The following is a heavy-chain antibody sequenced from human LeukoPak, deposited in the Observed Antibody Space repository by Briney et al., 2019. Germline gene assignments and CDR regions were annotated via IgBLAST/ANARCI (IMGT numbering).Heavy chain of an antibody. Sequence: ASVNVSCKASGYTFTSYGISWVRQAPGQGLEWMGWISAYNGNTNYAQKLQGRVTMTTDTSTSTAYMELRSLRSDDTAVYYCARGFPSFYSSGWSLFDYWGQGTLVTVSS. CDR1: GYTFTSYG. CDR3: ARGFPSFYSSGWSLFDY. CDR2: ISAYNGNT. V-gene: IGHV1-18*01. D-gene: IGHD6-19*01. J-gene: IGHJ4*02.